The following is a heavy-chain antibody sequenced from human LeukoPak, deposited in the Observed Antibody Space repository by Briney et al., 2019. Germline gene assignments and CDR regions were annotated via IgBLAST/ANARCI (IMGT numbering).Heavy chain of an antibody. J-gene: IGHJ4*02. D-gene: IGHD3-10*01. CDR1: GFTFSSYW. CDR3: ARAILRGVIHG. Sequence: PGGSLRLSCAASGFTFSSYWMHWVRQAPGKGLVGVSRINSDGSSTSYADSVKGRFTISRDNAKNTLYLQMNSLRAEDTAVYYCARAILRGVIHGWGQGTLVTVSS. CDR2: INSDGSST. V-gene: IGHV3-74*01.